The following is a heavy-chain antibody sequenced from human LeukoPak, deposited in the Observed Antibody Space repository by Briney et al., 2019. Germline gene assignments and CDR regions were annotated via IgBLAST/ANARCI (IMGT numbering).Heavy chain of an antibody. CDR2: MNPVSGKT. CDR3: ARLRYSSGPNYYHYMDV. J-gene: IGHJ6*03. CDR1: GYTLSSYD. D-gene: IGHD6-19*01. Sequence: ASVKVSCKASGYTLSSYDINWVRQATGQGLEWMGWMNPVSGKTAYAQKFQGRVTMIRNTSISTAYLELSSLRSGDTAVYYCARLRYSSGPNYYHYMDVWGKGTTVTVSS. V-gene: IGHV1-8*02.